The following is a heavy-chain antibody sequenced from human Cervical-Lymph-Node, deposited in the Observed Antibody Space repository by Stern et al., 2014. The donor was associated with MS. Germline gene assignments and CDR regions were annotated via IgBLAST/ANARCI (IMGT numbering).Heavy chain of an antibody. CDR2: LSSSGAYT. CDR3: AKGDRNSGWSQ. V-gene: IGHV3-23*04. D-gene: IGHD6-19*01. Sequence: QLVQSGGGLIQSGGSLRLSCAASGFALSNYAMSLVRQAPGKGLEWVSALSSSGAYTDYAASVKGRFTLSRDNAKNTLYLQMNGLRAEDTAVYYCAKGDRNSGWSQWGQGTLVTVSS. J-gene: IGHJ4*02. CDR1: GFALSNYA.